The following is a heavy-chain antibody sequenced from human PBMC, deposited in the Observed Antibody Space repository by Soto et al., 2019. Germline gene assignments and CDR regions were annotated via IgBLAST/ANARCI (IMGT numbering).Heavy chain of an antibody. Sequence: QVQLVESGGGLVKPGGSLRLSCAASGFTFSDYYMSWIRQAPGKGLEWVAYISSSSSYTNYADSLKGRFTISRDNAKNSLYLQRNSLRAEDTAVYYCARDADILTGSDAFDIWGQGTMVTVSS. D-gene: IGHD3-9*01. J-gene: IGHJ3*02. CDR3: ARDADILTGSDAFDI. V-gene: IGHV3-11*05. CDR2: ISSSSSYT. CDR1: GFTFSDYY.